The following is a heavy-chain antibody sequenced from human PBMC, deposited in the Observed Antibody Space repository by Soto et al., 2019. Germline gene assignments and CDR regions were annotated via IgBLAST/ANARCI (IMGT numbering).Heavy chain of an antibody. CDR3: ATHCSSTSCYGWTFDP. D-gene: IGHD2-2*01. Sequence: ASVKVSCKVSGYTLTELSMHWVRQAPGKGLEWMGGFDPEDGETIYAQKFQGRVTMTEDTSTDTAYMELSSLRSEDTAVYYCATHCSSTSCYGWTFDPWGQGTLVTVSS. CDR1: GYTLTELS. V-gene: IGHV1-24*01. J-gene: IGHJ5*02. CDR2: FDPEDGET.